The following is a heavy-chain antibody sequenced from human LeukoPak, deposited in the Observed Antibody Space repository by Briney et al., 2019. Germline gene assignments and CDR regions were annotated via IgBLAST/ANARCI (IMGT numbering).Heavy chain of an antibody. D-gene: IGHD3-22*01. J-gene: IGHJ3*02. CDR3: AKVIYDSSGYHYPRRVENAFDI. V-gene: IGHV3-23*01. CDR1: GFTFSSYA. Sequence: RGSLRLSCAASGFTFSSYAMSWVRQAPGKGLEWVSAISGSGGSTYYAASVKGRFTISRDNSKNTLYLQMNSLRAEDTAVYYCAKVIYDSSGYHYPRRVENAFDIWGQGTMITVSS. CDR2: ISGSGGST.